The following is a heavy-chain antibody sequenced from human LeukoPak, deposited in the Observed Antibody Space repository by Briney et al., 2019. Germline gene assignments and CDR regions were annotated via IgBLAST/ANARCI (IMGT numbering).Heavy chain of an antibody. CDR2: MNSDGSSI. D-gene: IGHD2-2*01. J-gene: IGHJ4*02. Sequence: PGGSLRLSCAASGFIFSTYWMHWVRQAPGKGLVWVSRMNSDGSSISYADFVKGRFTISRDNAKNTLYLQMNNLRPEDTAVYYCVPQEDCSRTTCQFDYWGQGTLVTVSS. CDR3: VPQEDCSRTTCQFDY. CDR1: GFIFSTYW. V-gene: IGHV3-74*01.